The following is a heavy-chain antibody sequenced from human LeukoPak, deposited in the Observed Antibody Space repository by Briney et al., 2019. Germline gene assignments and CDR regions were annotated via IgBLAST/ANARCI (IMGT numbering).Heavy chain of an antibody. Sequence: ASVNVSCKASGYSFTNYYMHWVRQAPGQGLEWMGLIHPNDGDTKYAQEFQDRVTMTRDTSTSTVYMELSSLRSEDTAVYYCATYTQSGAQGVSDYWGQGTLVTVSS. CDR1: GYSFTNYY. D-gene: IGHD3-10*01. CDR2: IHPNDGDT. V-gene: IGHV1-46*01. CDR3: ATYTQSGAQGVSDY. J-gene: IGHJ4*02.